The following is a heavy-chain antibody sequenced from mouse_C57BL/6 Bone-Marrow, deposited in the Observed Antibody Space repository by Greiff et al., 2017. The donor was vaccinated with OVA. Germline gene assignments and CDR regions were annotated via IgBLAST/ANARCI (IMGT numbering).Heavy chain of an antibody. Sequence: VQLKESGAELVRPGASVKLSCTASGFNIKDDYMHWVKQRPEQGLEWIGWIDPENGDTEYASKFQGKATITADTSSNTAYLQLSSLTSEDTAVYYCTLTVYFDYWGQGTTRTVSS. V-gene: IGHV14-4*01. CDR3: TLTVYFDY. J-gene: IGHJ2*01. D-gene: IGHD1-1*01. CDR1: GFNIKDDY. CDR2: IDPENGDT.